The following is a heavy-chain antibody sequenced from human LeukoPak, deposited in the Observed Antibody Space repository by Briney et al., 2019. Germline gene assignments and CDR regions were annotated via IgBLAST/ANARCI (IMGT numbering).Heavy chain of an antibody. CDR3: AKDHRSEAAGLAFDY. D-gene: IGHD6-13*01. Sequence: GSLRLSCAASGFTFSSYGMHWVRQAPGKGLEWVAVISYDGSNKYYADSVKGRFTISRDNSKNTLYLQMNSLRAEDTAVYYCAKDHRSEAAGLAFDYWGQGTLVTVSS. J-gene: IGHJ4*02. V-gene: IGHV3-30*18. CDR1: GFTFSSYG. CDR2: ISYDGSNK.